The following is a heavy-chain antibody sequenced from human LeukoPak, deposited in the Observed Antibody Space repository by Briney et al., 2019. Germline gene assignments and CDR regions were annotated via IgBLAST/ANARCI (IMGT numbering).Heavy chain of an antibody. CDR1: GYTFTGYY. Sequence: AASVKVSCKASGYTFTGYYMHWVRQAPGQGLEWMGRINPNSGGTNYAQKFQGRVTMTRDTSISTAYMELSRLRSDDTAVYYCAGSSTYYYDSSGYYDFDYWGQGTLVTVSS. J-gene: IGHJ4*02. V-gene: IGHV1-2*06. D-gene: IGHD3-22*01. CDR3: AGSSTYYYDSSGYYDFDY. CDR2: INPNSGGT.